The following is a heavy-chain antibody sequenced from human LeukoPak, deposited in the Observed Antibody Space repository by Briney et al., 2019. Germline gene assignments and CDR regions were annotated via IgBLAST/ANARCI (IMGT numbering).Heavy chain of an antibody. CDR1: GITFSNYS. Sequence: GGSLRLSCAASGITFSNYSKKWVRQAPGKRLEWVSSISSSDSYIPYADSVKGRFTISRDNAKNSLYLQMNSLRAEDTALYYCARSPAAVPAASPDDAFDIWGPGTMVTVSS. V-gene: IGHV3-21*01. CDR2: ISSSDSYI. J-gene: IGHJ3*02. D-gene: IGHD2-2*01. CDR3: ARSPAAVPAASPDDAFDI.